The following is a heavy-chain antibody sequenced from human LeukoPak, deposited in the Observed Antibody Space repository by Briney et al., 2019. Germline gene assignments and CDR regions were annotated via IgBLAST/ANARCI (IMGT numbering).Heavy chain of an antibody. J-gene: IGHJ5*02. Sequence: EASVKVSCKASGYTFTGYYMHWVRQAPGQGLEWMGWINPNSGGTNYAQKFQGRVTMTRDTSISTAYMELSRLRSDDTAVYYCARDGAANIPRFDPWGQGTLVTVSS. CDR2: INPNSGGT. V-gene: IGHV1-2*02. D-gene: IGHD1-26*01. CDR1: GYTFTGYY. CDR3: ARDGAANIPRFDP.